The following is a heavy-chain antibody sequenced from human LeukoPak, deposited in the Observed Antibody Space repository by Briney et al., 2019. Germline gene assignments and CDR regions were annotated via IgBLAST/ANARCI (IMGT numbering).Heavy chain of an antibody. CDR2: IYYSGST. Sequence: SETLSLTCTVSGGSISNYYWTWIRQPPGKGLEWIGYIYYSGSTNYNPSLKSRVTISLDTSKNQFSLKLSSVTAADTAVYYCARSMVRGVNWFDPWGQGTLVTVSS. V-gene: IGHV4-59*12. D-gene: IGHD3-10*01. CDR3: ARSMVRGVNWFDP. J-gene: IGHJ5*02. CDR1: GGSISNYY.